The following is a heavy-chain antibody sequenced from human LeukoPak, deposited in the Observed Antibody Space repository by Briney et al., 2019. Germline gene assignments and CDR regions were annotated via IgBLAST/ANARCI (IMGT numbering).Heavy chain of an antibody. CDR3: ASAGSGLY. Sequence: GGSLRLSCAASGFTFSSYEMIWVRQAPGKGLEWVSYISSSGRTIFYADSVKGRFTISRDNAKNSLYLQMNSLRDEDTAVYYCASAGSGLYWGQGTLVTVSS. CDR2: ISSSGRTI. J-gene: IGHJ4*02. CDR1: GFTFSSYE. V-gene: IGHV3-48*03. D-gene: IGHD6-19*01.